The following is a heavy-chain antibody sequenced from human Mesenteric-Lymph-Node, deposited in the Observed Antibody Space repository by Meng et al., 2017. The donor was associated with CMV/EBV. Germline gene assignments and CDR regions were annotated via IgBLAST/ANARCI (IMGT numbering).Heavy chain of an antibody. CDR3: AKDIPGSYSWPLDAFDV. Sequence: FSFSSYAMTWVRQAPGKGLEWVSGISGSGISTYYADSVKGRFTISRDNSKNTLYLQMNSLRAEDTALYYCAKDIPGSYSWPLDAFDVWGQGTMVTVSS. J-gene: IGHJ3*01. CDR2: ISGSGIST. CDR1: FSFSSYA. D-gene: IGHD1-26*01. V-gene: IGHV3-23*01.